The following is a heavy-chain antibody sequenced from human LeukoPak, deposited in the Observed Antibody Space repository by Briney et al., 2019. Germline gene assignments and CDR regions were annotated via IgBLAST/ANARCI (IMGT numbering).Heavy chain of an antibody. Sequence: KPSETLSLTCTVSGGSISSYYGSWIRQPPGKGLEWIGYIYYSGSTNYNPSLKSRVTISVDTSKNQFSLKLSSVTAADTAVYYCARGSGGSHYDYWGQGTLVTVSS. CDR2: IYYSGST. D-gene: IGHD1-26*01. CDR3: ARGSGGSHYDY. V-gene: IGHV4-59*01. J-gene: IGHJ4*02. CDR1: GGSISSYY.